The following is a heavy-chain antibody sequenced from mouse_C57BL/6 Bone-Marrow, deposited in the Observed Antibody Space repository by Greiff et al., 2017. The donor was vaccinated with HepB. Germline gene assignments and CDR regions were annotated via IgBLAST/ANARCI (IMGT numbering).Heavy chain of an antibody. V-gene: IGHV3-6*01. D-gene: IGHD1-1*01. Sequence: EVQLQESGPGLVKPSQSLSLTCSVTGYSITSGYYWNWIRQFPGNKLEWMGYISYDGSNNYNPSLKNRISITRDTSKNQFFLKLNSVTTEDTATYYCAIITTFAYWGQGTLVTVSA. J-gene: IGHJ3*01. CDR1: GYSITSGYY. CDR3: AIITTFAY. CDR2: ISYDGSN.